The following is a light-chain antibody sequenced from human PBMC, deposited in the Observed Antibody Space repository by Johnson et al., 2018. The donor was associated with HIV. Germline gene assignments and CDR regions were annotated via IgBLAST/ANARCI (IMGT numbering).Light chain of an antibody. CDR2: DNN. Sequence: QSVLTQPPSVSAAPGQKVTISCSGSSSNIGNNYVSWYQQVPGTAPKLLIYDNNKRPSGIPDRFSGSKSGTSATLGTTGLQTGDEADYYCGTWDSYLTAGVFGSGTKVTVL. V-gene: IGLV1-51*01. CDR1: SSNIGNNY. J-gene: IGLJ1*01. CDR3: GTWDSYLTAGV.